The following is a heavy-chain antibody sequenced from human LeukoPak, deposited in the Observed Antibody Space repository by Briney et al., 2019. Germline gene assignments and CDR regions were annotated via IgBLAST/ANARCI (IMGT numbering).Heavy chain of an antibody. V-gene: IGHV3-23*01. J-gene: IGHJ4*02. CDR2: ISPGGGPT. CDR1: GFPFSIYG. D-gene: IGHD4-17*01. CDR3: AKDPPRGDPFDY. Sequence: PGGTLRLSCAGSGFPFSIYGMNWVRQAPGKGLEWVSGISPGGGPTYYADSVKGRFTISRDNSKDTLYLQMNSLRAEDTAVYYCAKDPPRGDPFDYWAQGPLVTVSS.